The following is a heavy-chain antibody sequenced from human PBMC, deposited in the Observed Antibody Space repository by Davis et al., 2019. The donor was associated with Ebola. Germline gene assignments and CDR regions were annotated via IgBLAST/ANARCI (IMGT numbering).Heavy chain of an antibody. Sequence: GESLKISCAASGFTVSSNYVSWVRQAPGKGLEWVSVIYSGGSTYYADSVKGRFTISRDNSKNTLYLQMNSLRAEDTAVYYCAKGLGSYYYYGMDVWGQGTTVTVSS. V-gene: IGHV3-53*05. CDR1: GFTVSSNY. J-gene: IGHJ6*02. CDR2: IYSGGST. D-gene: IGHD3-10*01. CDR3: AKGLGSYYYYGMDV.